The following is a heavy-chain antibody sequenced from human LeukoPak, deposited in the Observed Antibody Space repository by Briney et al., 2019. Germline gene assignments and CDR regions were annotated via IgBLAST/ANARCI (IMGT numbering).Heavy chain of an antibody. D-gene: IGHD1-26*01. CDR3: ATGRVGASDY. J-gene: IGHJ4*02. CDR1: GGSISSGGYS. CDR2: IYHSGST. Sequence: PSQTLSLTCAVSGGSISSGGYSWSWIRQPPGEGLEWIGYIYHSGSTYYNPSLKSRVTISVDRSKNQFSLKLSSVTAADTAVYYCATGRVGASDYWGQGTLVTVSS. V-gene: IGHV4-30-2*01.